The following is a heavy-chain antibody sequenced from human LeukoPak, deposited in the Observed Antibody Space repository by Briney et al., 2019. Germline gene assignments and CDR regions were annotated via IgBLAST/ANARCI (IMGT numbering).Heavy chain of an antibody. CDR1: GFTFSSYA. Sequence: GRSLRLSCAASGFTFSSYAMHWVRQAPGKGLEWVAVISYDGSNKYYADSVKGRFTISRDNSKNTLYLQMNSLRAEDTAMYYCARDPGTGTGWFDPGGQGTLVTVS. J-gene: IGHJ5*02. V-gene: IGHV3-30*04. CDR2: ISYDGSNK. D-gene: IGHD1-7*01. CDR3: ARDPGTGTGWFDP.